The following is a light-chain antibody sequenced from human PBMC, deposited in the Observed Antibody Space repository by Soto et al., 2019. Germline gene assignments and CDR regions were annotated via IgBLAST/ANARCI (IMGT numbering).Light chain of an antibody. J-gene: IGKJ4*01. Sequence: DIVMTQSPDSLAVSLGERATINCKSSQSVLYSSNNKNHLAWYQQKPGQPPKLLIRWASTRESGVPDRFSASGSATDFTLTINSLQAEDVAVYYCQTYYRVPLTFGGGTKVDIK. V-gene: IGKV4-1*01. CDR1: QSVLYSSNNKNH. CDR3: QTYYRVPLT. CDR2: WAS.